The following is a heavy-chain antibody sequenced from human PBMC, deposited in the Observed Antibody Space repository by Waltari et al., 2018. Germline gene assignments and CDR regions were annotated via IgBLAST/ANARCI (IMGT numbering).Heavy chain of an antibody. V-gene: IGHV4-59*01. CDR2: IYYSGST. CDR1: GGSISSYY. J-gene: IGHJ4*02. D-gene: IGHD2-21*01. Sequence: QVQLQESGPGLVKPSETLSLTCTVSGGSISSYYWSWIRQPPGKGLEWIGYIYYSGSTNYNPSLKSRVTISVDTSKNQFSLKLSSVTAADTAVYYCARDPLGDYYFDYWGQGTLVIVSS. CDR3: ARDPLGDYYFDY.